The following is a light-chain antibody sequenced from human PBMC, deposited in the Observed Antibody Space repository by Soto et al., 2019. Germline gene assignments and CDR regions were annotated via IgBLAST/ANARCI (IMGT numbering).Light chain of an antibody. V-gene: IGLV2-23*03. Sequence: QSVLTQPASVSGSPGQSIAISCTGTNSDVGRYNLVSWYQQYPGKAPKLIIYEGGKRPSGVSDRFSGSKSGNTASLTISGLQAEDEADYYCCSYAGSIAFVVFGGGTKLTVL. CDR2: EGG. CDR3: CSYAGSIAFVV. J-gene: IGLJ2*01. CDR1: NSDVGRYNL.